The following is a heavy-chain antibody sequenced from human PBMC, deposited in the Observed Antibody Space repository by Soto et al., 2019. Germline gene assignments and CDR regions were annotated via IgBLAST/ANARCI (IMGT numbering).Heavy chain of an antibody. J-gene: IGHJ4*02. CDR2: ISWDGGST. CDR1: GFTFDDYT. D-gene: IGHD3-10*01. Sequence: EVQLVESGGVVVQPGGSLRLSCAASGFTFDDYTMHWVRQAPGKGLEWVSLISWDGGSTYYADSVKGRFTISRDNSKNSLYLQMNSLRTEDTALYYCAKDRYRGSGSYKFDYWGQGTLVTVSS. CDR3: AKDRYRGSGSYKFDY. V-gene: IGHV3-43*01.